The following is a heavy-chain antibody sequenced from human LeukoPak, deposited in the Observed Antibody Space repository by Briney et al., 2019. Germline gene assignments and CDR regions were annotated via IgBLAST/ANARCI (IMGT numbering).Heavy chain of an antibody. J-gene: IGHJ6*02. V-gene: IGHV1-58*01. CDR2: IVVGTGKT. CDR3: AATSIRMVQRIIYYGKDV. CDR1: GFSNSNSS. D-gene: IGHD3-10*01. Sequence: SVKVSCKASGFSNSNSSVQWVRQARGQRPEWIGWIVVGTGKTNYAQRLQERVTITRDMSTGTVDMELSSLRSEDTAVYYCAATSIRMVQRIIYYGKDVWGQGTTVTVSS.